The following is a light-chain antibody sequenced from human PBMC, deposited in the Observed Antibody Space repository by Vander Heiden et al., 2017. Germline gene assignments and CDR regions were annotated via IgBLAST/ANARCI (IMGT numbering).Light chain of an antibody. Sequence: QSALTQPASVSGSPGQSIPISCPGTSSDVGSYNLVSWYQQHPGKAPKLMIYEVSKRPSGVSNRFSGSKSGNTAPLTISGLQAEDEADYYCYSYAGSSTLVFGGGTKLTVL. CDR2: EVS. J-gene: IGLJ2*01. CDR3: YSYAGSSTLV. CDR1: SSDVGSYNL. V-gene: IGLV2-23*02.